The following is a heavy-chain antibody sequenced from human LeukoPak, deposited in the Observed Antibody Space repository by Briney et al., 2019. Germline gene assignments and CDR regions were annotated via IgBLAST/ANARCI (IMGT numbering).Heavy chain of an antibody. CDR3: ARLGRADSGYYVAYDI. CDR1: GDSLRTTTYY. J-gene: IGHJ3*02. V-gene: IGHV4-61*01. Sequence: SETLSLTCTVSGDSLRTTTYYWNWIRQPPGKGLEWIGYIYYNGTTNYNPSLKSRVTMSVDTSRTQFSLKLSSVTAADTAFYYCARLGRADSGYYVAYDIWGQGTMVTVSS. D-gene: IGHD3-22*01. CDR2: IYYNGTT.